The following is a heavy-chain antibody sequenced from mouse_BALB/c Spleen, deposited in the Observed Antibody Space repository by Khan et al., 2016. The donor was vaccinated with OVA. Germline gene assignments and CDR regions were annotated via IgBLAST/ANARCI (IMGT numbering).Heavy chain of an antibody. V-gene: IGHV5-6*01. CDR1: RFTFSSYS. D-gene: IGHD4-1*01. CDR3: ASHLTGSFAY. CDR2: ISSGGDYT. J-gene: IGHJ3*01. Sequence: VQLKQSGGDLVKPGGSLKLSCAASRFTFSSYSMSWVRQTPDKRLEWVATISSGGDYTYYPDSVKGRFTISRDNARNTLYLQMSSLKSEDTAIYYCASHLTGSFAYWGQGTLVTVSA.